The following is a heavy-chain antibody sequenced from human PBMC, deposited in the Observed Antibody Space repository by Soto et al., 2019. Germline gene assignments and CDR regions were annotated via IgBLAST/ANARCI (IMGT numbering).Heavy chain of an antibody. Sequence: PGGSLRLSCAASGFSFSTYLMSWVRQAPGKWLEWVANIKQGGNEKFYVDSVKGRFTISRDNDKKSLYLQMDSLRVEDTAVYYCVGALTYEVPYYYYGMDVWGQGXTVTVYS. J-gene: IGHJ6*02. CDR1: GFSFSTYL. CDR2: IKQGGNEK. CDR3: VGALTYEVPYYYYGMDV. D-gene: IGHD3-16*01. V-gene: IGHV3-7*01.